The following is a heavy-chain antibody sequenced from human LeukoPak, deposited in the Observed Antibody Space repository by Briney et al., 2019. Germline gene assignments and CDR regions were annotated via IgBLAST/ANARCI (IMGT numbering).Heavy chain of an antibody. CDR2: ISGYNGDT. J-gene: IGHJ4*02. CDR1: GYTFSSYG. CDR3: VRGDITTRQGYYFDL. Sequence: ASVKVSCKASGYTFSSYGVTWVRQAPGQGLEWLGWISGYNGDTNYARKVQDRVTMTTDTSTTTAYMELRSLRSDDTAVYYCVRGDITTRQGYYFDLWGQGTLVTVSS. V-gene: IGHV1-18*01. D-gene: IGHD4-11*01.